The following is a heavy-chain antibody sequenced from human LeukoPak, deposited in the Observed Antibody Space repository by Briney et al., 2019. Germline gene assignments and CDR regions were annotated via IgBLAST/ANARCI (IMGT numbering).Heavy chain of an antibody. CDR2: IGSDNKP. J-gene: IGHJ6*02. Sequence: GGSLRLSCEASGFTFSAYAMTWVRQAPGKGLEWVSSIGSDNKPHYSESVKGRFAISRDNSKNTLYLQMNSLRAEDTAVHYCARATSYSNYGMDVWGQGTTVTVSS. V-gene: IGHV3-23*05. D-gene: IGHD4-11*01. CDR1: GFTFSAYA. CDR3: ARATSYSNYGMDV.